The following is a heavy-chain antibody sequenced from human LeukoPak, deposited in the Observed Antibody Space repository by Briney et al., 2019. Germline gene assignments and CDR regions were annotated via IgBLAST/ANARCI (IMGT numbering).Heavy chain of an antibody. CDR1: GYTFTSYG. CDR2: ISAHNGNT. D-gene: IGHD2-21*02. CDR3: ARDLISNCGGDCYSDYFDY. V-gene: IGHV1-18*01. J-gene: IGHJ4*02. Sequence: ASVTVSCKASGYTFTSYGISWVRQAPGQGLEWMGWISAHNGNTNYAQKLQGRVTMTTDTSTSTAYMELRSLRSDDTAVYYCARDLISNCGGDCYSDYFDYWGQGTLVTVSS.